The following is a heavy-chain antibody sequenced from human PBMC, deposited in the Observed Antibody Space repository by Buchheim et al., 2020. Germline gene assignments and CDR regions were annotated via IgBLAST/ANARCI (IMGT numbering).Heavy chain of an antibody. Sequence: QVQLVESGGSVVQPGRSLRLSCAASAFTFSSYGMHWVRQAPGEGLVWVAVIWYDGSNKYYSDSVKGRFTISRDNSKNTLYLQMNSLRAEDTAVYYCARETVTPLGTFDYWGKGTL. D-gene: IGHD4-11*01. CDR2: IWYDGSNK. CDR1: AFTFSSYG. V-gene: IGHV3-33*01. J-gene: IGHJ4*02. CDR3: ARETVTPLGTFDY.